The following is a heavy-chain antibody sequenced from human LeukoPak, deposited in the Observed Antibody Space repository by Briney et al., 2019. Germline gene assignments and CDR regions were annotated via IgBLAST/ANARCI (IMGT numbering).Heavy chain of an antibody. J-gene: IGHJ4*02. CDR2: IRPDANDG. Sequence: GGSLRLSCAASGFTFSHYWMTWVRQAPGKGLEWVAIIRPDANDGSYVDSVKGRFAISRDNARNSLYLQLNSLRAEDTAVYFCARADWGSIDYWGQGALVTVSS. CDR1: GFTFSHYW. V-gene: IGHV3-7*01. CDR3: ARADWGSIDY. D-gene: IGHD7-27*01.